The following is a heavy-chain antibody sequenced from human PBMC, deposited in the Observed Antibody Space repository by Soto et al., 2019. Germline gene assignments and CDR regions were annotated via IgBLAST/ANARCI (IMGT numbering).Heavy chain of an antibody. CDR1: GLTFTTYG. V-gene: IGHV3-21*01. CDR2: ISSSSSYI. J-gene: IGHJ6*02. CDR3: ARSEDSGYEKNYGRDV. D-gene: IGHD5-12*01. Sequence: EVQLVESGGGLVKPGGSLRLSCAASGLTFTTYGMNWVRQAPGKGLEWVSFISSSSSYIHYAGSVKGRFTIARDNAKNELYVQMHSLGAEDTAGYCCARSEDSGYEKNYGRDVWGQGTTVTVSS.